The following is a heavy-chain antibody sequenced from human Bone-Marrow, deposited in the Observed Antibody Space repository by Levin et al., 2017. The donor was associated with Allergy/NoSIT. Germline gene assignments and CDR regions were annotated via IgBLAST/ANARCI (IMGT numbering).Heavy chain of an antibody. CDR1: GGSISSYY. V-gene: IGHV4-59*01. D-gene: IGHD1-26*01. Sequence: SETLSLTCTVSGGSISSYYWSWIRQPPGKGLEWIGYIYYSGSTNYNPSLKSRVTISVDTSKNQFSLKLSSVTAADTAVYYCARDRSSIVGATSELAWFDPWGQGTLVTVSS. CDR2: IYYSGST. J-gene: IGHJ5*02. CDR3: ARDRSSIVGATSELAWFDP.